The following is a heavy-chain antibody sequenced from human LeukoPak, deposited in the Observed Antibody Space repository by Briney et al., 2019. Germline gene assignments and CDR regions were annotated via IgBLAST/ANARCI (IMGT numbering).Heavy chain of an antibody. CDR1: GGTFNSYD. V-gene: IGHV1-8*01. D-gene: IGHD3-10*01. Sequence: ASVKVSCKASGGTFNSYDINWVRQATGQGLEWMGWMNPNSGNTGYAQKFQGRVTMTRNTSISTAYMELSMLRSEDTDVYYCARGSPQLLWFGEITMDVWGKGTTVTASS. CDR3: ARGSPQLLWFGEITMDV. J-gene: IGHJ6*04. CDR2: MNPNSGNT.